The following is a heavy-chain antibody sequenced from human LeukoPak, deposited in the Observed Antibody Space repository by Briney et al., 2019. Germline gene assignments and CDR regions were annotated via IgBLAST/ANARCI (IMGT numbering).Heavy chain of an antibody. CDR1: GGTFSSYA. Sequence: SVKVSCKASGGTFSSYAISWVRQAPGQGLEWMGGIIPIFGTANYAQKFQGRVTITADESTSTAYMKLSSLRSEDTAVYYCARDRGIVVVPAATISYYFDYWGQGTLVTVSS. CDR3: ARDRGIVVVPAATISYYFDY. J-gene: IGHJ4*02. V-gene: IGHV1-69*01. CDR2: IIPIFGTA. D-gene: IGHD2-2*01.